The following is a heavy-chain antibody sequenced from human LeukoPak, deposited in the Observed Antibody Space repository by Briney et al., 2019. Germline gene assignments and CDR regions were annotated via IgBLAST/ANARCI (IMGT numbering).Heavy chain of an antibody. D-gene: IGHD3-22*01. V-gene: IGHV3-66*01. Sequence: GGSLRLSCAASGFTVSSNYMSWVRQAPGKGLEWVSVIYSGGSTYYADSVKGRFTISRDNSKNTLYLQMNSLRAEDTAVYYCARGIGNYDSSGYPGDYWGQGTLVTVSS. CDR2: IYSGGST. J-gene: IGHJ4*02. CDR3: ARGIGNYDSSGYPGDY. CDR1: GFTVSSNY.